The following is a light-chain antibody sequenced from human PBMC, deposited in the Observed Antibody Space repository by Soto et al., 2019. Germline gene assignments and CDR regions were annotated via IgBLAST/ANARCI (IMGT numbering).Light chain of an antibody. Sequence: QSVLTQPPSASGSPGQSITISCTGTSSDVGNYNFVSWYQHHAGTAPKLIIYQVTNRPSGVSDRFSGSKSGDTASLTISGLQAEDEADYYCTSYTAFSTDILFGGGTKVTVL. CDR1: SSDVGNYNF. CDR3: TSYTAFSTDIL. CDR2: QVT. J-gene: IGLJ2*01. V-gene: IGLV2-14*01.